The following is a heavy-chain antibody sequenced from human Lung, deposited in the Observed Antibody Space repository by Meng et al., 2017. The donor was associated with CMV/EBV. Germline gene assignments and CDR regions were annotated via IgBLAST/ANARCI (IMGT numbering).Heavy chain of an antibody. V-gene: IGHV1-69*05. CDR2: IIPIFGTA. CDR3: ARVGPLVVPAAPPDYSNYGFDY. Sequence: XVXVSXXASGGTFSSYAISWVRQAPGQGLEWMGGIIPIFGTANYAQKFQGRVTITTDESTSTAYMELSSLRSEDTAVYYCARVGPLVVPAAPPDYSNYGFDYWGQGTXVTVSS. J-gene: IGHJ4*02. CDR1: GGTFSSYA. D-gene: IGHD2-2*01.